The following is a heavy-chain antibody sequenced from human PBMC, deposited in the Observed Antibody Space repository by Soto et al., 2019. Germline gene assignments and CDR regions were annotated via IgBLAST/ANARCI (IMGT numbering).Heavy chain of an antibody. V-gene: IGHV1-3*01. CDR3: ARGLREYSGYGVGGD. D-gene: IGHD5-12*01. Sequence: QVQLVQSGAEVKKPGASVKVSCKASGYTFTSYAMHWVRQAPGQRLEWMGWINAGNGNTKYSQKFQGRVTITRDTSASTAYMELSSLRYEDTAVYYCARGLREYSGYGVGGDWGQGTLVTVSS. CDR1: GYTFTSYA. CDR2: INAGNGNT. J-gene: IGHJ4*02.